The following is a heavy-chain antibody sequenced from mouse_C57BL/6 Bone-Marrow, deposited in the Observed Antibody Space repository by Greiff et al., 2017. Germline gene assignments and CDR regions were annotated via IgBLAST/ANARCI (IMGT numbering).Heavy chain of an antibody. J-gene: IGHJ2*01. CDR2: IYPSDSET. D-gene: IGHD2-4*01. CDR3: ARGEGYDYEFDY. Sequence: QVQLQQPGAELVRPGSSVKLSCKASGYTFTSYWMDWVKQRPGQGLEWIGNIYPSDSETHYNQKFKDKATLTVDKSSSTAYMQLSSLTSEDAAVYYCARGEGYDYEFDYWGQGTTLTVSS. CDR1: GYTFTSYW. V-gene: IGHV1-61*01.